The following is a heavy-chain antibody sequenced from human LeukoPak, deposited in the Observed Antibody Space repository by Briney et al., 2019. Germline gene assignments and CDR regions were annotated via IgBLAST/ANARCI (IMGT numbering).Heavy chain of an antibody. CDR1: GGSISSSSYY. CDR2: IYYSGST. J-gene: IGHJ4*02. CDR3: ATDDGDTLWSYY. D-gene: IGHD4-17*01. Sequence: SETLSLTCTVSGGSISSSSYYWGWIRQPPGKGLEWIGSIYYSGSTYYNPSLKSRVTISVDTSKNQFSLKLSSVTAADSAVYYCATDDGDTLWSYYWGQGTLVTVSS. V-gene: IGHV4-39*07.